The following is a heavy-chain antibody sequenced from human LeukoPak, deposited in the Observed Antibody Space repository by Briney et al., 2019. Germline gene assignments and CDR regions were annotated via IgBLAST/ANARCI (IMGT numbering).Heavy chain of an antibody. J-gene: IGHJ6*02. Sequence: GGSLRLSCAASGFTFSSYAMSWVRQAPGKGLEWVSAISGSGGSTYYADSVKGRFTISRDNSKNTLYLQMNSLRAEDTAVYYCAKDLRSSSFYYYYGMDVWGQGTTVTVSS. D-gene: IGHD6-13*01. V-gene: IGHV3-23*01. CDR3: AKDLRSSSFYYYYGMDV. CDR2: ISGSGGST. CDR1: GFTFSSYA.